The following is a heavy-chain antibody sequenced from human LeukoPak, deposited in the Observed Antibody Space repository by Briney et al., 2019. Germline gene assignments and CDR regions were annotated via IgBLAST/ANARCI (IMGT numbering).Heavy chain of an antibody. Sequence: WASVKVSCKASGYIFDIYAMIWVRQAPGQGLELKGWINTNTGIPTYAQGFTGRFVFSLDTSVSTAYLHISSLKTEDTAVYYCARDYTVALGTTTYFQHWGQGTLVTVSS. V-gene: IGHV7-4-1*02. D-gene: IGHD1-7*01. CDR1: GYIFDIYA. CDR2: INTNTGIP. CDR3: ARDYTVALGTTTYFQH. J-gene: IGHJ1*01.